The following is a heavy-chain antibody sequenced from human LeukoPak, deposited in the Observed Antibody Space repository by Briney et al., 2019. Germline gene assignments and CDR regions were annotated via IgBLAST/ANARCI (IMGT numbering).Heavy chain of an antibody. CDR3: ARDRIAAAGSRFDP. D-gene: IGHD6-13*01. CDR2: IYTSGST. Sequence: SETLSLTCTVSGGSISSYYWSWIRQPTGKGLEWIGRIYTSGSTNYNPSLKSRVTMSVDTSKNQFSLKLSSVTAADTAVYYCARDRIAAAGSRFDPWGQGTLVTVSS. CDR1: GGSISSYY. V-gene: IGHV4-4*07. J-gene: IGHJ5*02.